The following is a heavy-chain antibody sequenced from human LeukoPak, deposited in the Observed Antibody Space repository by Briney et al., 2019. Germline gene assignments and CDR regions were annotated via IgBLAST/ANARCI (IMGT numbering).Heavy chain of an antibody. V-gene: IGHV3-74*01. CDR2: ISIDGSTT. CDR3: VGDQVDDTGYLR. J-gene: IGHJ4*02. Sequence: GGSLRLSCVGSGFTFSSYWMHWVRQGPGKGLEWVSRISIDGSTTTYADSVKGRFTISRDNSKNTLYLQMSSLSTEDTAVYYCVGDQVDDTGYLRWGQGTRVTVSA. D-gene: IGHD5-12*01. CDR1: GFTFSSYW.